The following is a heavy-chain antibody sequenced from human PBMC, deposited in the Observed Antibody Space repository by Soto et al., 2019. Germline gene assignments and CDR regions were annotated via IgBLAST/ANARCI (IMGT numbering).Heavy chain of an antibody. J-gene: IGHJ5*02. V-gene: IGHV4-30-4*08. CDR1: GNAPDTGNYY. D-gene: IGHD1-20*01. CDR3: ARLRVAANNYKWYGT. CDR2: IYVTGAV. Sequence: TLCLTWSASGNAPDTGNYYWSGRHKVPGKGLEWIGHIYVTGAVDYNPSVRDRITNSQDTSDRLFCLNLRLVTAADTAVSFCARLRVAANNYKWYGTWGQGTLVT.